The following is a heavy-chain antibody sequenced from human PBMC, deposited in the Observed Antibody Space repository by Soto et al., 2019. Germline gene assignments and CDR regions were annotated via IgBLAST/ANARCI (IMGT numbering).Heavy chain of an antibody. Sequence: QVQLVQSGAEVKKPGSSVKVSCKASGGTFSSYAISWVRQAPGQGLEWMGGIIPIFGTANYAQKFQGRVTITADESTSTAYMELSSLRSEDTAVYYCARHVTFRGVIVIPPSGYYYGMDVWGQGTTVTVSS. J-gene: IGHJ6*02. CDR1: GGTFSSYA. V-gene: IGHV1-69*01. CDR2: IIPIFGTA. CDR3: ARHVTFRGVIVIPPSGYYYGMDV. D-gene: IGHD3-16*02.